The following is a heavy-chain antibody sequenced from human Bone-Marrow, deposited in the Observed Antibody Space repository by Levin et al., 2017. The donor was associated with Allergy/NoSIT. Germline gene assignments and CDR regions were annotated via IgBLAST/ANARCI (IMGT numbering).Heavy chain of an antibody. CDR1: GLNVTTNY. Sequence: GGSLRLSCVASGLNVTTNYMSWVRQAPGQRPEWVALFYGDYTKMYSDAVRGRFTISRDTSKNTVYLQMNNLRDDDTAIYFCARGGTSGWYFDYFDPWGQGTLVTVSS. V-gene: IGHV3-53*01. J-gene: IGHJ5*02. CDR2: FYGDYTK. D-gene: IGHD3-16*01. CDR3: ARGGTSGWYFDYFDP.